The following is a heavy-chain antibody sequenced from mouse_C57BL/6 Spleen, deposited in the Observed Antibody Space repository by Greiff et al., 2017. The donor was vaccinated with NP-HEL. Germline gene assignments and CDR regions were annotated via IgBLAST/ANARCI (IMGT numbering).Heavy chain of an antibody. CDR3: ARTGWLLYAMDY. Sequence: VQLVESGAELVKPGASVKISCKASGYAFSSYWMNWVKQRPGKGLEWIGQIYPGDGDTNYNGKFKGKATLTADKSSSTAYMQLSSLTSEDSAVYFCARTGWLLYAMDYWGQGTSVTVSS. V-gene: IGHV1-80*01. CDR2: IYPGDGDT. CDR1: GYAFSSYW. D-gene: IGHD2-3*01. J-gene: IGHJ4*01.